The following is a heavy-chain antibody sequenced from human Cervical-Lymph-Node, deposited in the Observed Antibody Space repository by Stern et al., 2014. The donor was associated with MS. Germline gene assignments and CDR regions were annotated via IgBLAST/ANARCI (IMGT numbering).Heavy chain of an antibody. CDR3: APFDYPDRP. CDR1: GFTFSRHW. V-gene: IGHV3-74*01. Sequence: EVQLVQSGGGLVQPGGSLRLSCAASGFTFSRHWMHCVRQAPGQGLMLVSRMNPEETTIDYADSVKGRFTISRDNAKNTLYLQMNSLRAEDTAVYYCAPFDYPDRPWGQGTLVTVTS. D-gene: IGHD3-22*01. J-gene: IGHJ5*02. CDR2: MNPEETTI.